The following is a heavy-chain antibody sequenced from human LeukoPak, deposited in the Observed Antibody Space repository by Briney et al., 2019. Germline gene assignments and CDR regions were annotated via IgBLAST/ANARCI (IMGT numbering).Heavy chain of an antibody. V-gene: IGHV3-48*04. CDR2: ISSSGSTI. CDR1: GFTLSSYS. D-gene: IGHD3-10*02. J-gene: IGHJ6*04. Sequence: TGGSLRLSCAVSGFTLSSYSMNWVRQAPGKGLEWVSYISSSGSTIYYADSVKGRFTISRDNAKNSLYLQMNSLRAEDTAVYYCAELGITMIGGVWGKGTTVTISS. CDR3: AELGITMIGGV.